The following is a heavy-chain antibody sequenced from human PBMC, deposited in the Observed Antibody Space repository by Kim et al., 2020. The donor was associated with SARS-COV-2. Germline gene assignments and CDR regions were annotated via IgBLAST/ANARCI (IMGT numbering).Heavy chain of an antibody. J-gene: IGHJ4*02. CDR3: AREVSGSYES. V-gene: IGHV3-74*01. D-gene: IGHD1-26*01. Sequence: SYADSVKGRFTISRDDAKNTLYLQMNGLRAEDTAVYYCAREVSGSYESWGQGTLVTVSS.